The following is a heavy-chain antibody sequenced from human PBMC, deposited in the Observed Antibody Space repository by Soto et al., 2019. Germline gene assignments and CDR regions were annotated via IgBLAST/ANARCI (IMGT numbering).Heavy chain of an antibody. CDR1: GGSFSGYY. Sequence: SETLSLTCAVYGGSFSGYYWSWIRQPPGKGLEWIGEINHSGSTNYNPSLKSRVTISVDTSKNQFSLKLSSVTAADTAVYYCARATVRGVITNIYYYYYGMDVWGQGTTVTVSS. D-gene: IGHD3-10*01. CDR2: INHSGST. V-gene: IGHV4-34*01. J-gene: IGHJ6*02. CDR3: ARATVRGVITNIYYYYYGMDV.